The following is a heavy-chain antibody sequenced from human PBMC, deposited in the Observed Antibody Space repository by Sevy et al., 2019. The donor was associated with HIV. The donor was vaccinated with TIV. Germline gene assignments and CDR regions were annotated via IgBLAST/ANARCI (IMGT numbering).Heavy chain of an antibody. V-gene: IGHV3-21*01. CDR2: ISSSSSYI. D-gene: IGHD2-8*01. Sequence: GGSLRLSCAASGITFTIYTMNWVRQAPGKGLEWVSSISSSSSYIYYADSVKGRFTISRDNAKSSLYLQMNSLRAEDTAVYYCAREDSNVVCYSHWGQGTLVTVSS. CDR3: AREDSNVVCYSH. J-gene: IGHJ4*02. CDR1: GITFTIYT.